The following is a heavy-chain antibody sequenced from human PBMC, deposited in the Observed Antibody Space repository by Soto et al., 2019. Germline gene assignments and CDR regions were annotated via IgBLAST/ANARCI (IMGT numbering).Heavy chain of an antibody. V-gene: IGHV1-69*13. J-gene: IGHJ4*02. CDR1: GGTFSSYA. CDR3: ASRSSSWSAFDY. D-gene: IGHD6-13*01. Sequence: SVKVSCKASGGTFSSYAISWVRQAPGQGLEWMGGIIPIFGTANYAQKFQGRVTITADESTSTAYMELSSLRSEDTAVYYCASRSSSWSAFDYWGQGTLVTVSS. CDR2: IIPIFGTA.